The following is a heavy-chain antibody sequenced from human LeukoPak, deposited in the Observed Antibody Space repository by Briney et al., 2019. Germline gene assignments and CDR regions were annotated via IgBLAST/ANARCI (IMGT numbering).Heavy chain of an antibody. CDR2: INHSGST. CDR3: ARGERTGYSSSWYGSVFDY. V-gene: IGHV4-34*01. J-gene: IGHJ4*02. CDR1: GGSISGYY. D-gene: IGHD6-13*01. Sequence: SETLSLTCAVYGGSISGYYWSWIRQPPGKGLEWIGEINHSGSTNYNPSLKSRVTISVDTSKNQFSLKLSSVTAADTAVYYCARGERTGYSSSWYGSVFDYWGQGTPVTVSS.